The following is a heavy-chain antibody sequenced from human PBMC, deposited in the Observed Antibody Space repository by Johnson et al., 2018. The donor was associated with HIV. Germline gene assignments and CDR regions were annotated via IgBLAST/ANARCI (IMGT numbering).Heavy chain of an antibody. CDR1: GFTFDSYW. V-gene: IGHV3-7*01. CDR2: IKQDGSEK. J-gene: IGHJ3*02. D-gene: IGHD1-26*01. CDR3: ARVGGSYGDALDI. Sequence: VQLVESGGGLVQPGGSLRLSCAASGFTFDSYWMSWVRQAPGKGLEWVANIKQDGSEKYYVDSVKGRFTISRDNAKNSLYMQMNSLRAEDTAVYYCARVGGSYGDALDIWGQGTMVTVSS.